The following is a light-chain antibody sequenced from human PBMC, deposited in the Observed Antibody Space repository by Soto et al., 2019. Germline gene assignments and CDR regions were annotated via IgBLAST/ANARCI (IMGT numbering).Light chain of an antibody. V-gene: IGKV3-15*01. CDR3: QQYIDWPLT. CDR2: GAS. CDR1: QSVGAS. Sequence: EIVMTQSPATLSASPGERATLSCRASQSVGASLAWYQKKRGQAARLLIHGASTTFTGVPARFSGSGSGTEFTLTISSLQSEDFAVYYCQQYIDWPLTFGGGTKVEIK. J-gene: IGKJ4*01.